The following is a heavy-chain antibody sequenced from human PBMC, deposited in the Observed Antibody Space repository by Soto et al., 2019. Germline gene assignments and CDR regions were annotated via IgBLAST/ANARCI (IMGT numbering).Heavy chain of an antibody. D-gene: IGHD6-6*01. CDR1: GGTFSSYS. Sequence: SVKVSCKASGGTFSSYSISWVRQAPGQGLEWMGGIIPIFGTANYAQKFQGRVTITADESTSTAYMELSSLRSEDTAVYYCASRNPSSSWAGMDVWGQGTTVTVSS. V-gene: IGHV1-69*13. CDR2: IIPIFGTA. CDR3: ASRNPSSSWAGMDV. J-gene: IGHJ6*02.